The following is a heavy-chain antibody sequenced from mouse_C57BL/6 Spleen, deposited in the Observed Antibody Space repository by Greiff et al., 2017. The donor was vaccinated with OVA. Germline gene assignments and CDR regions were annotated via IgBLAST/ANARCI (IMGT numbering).Heavy chain of an antibody. J-gene: IGHJ1*03. CDR3: ASIPFTTVVEVGYFDV. D-gene: IGHD1-1*01. CDR2: IYPRSGNT. Sequence: VQLQQSGAELARPGASVKLSCKASGYTFTSYGISWVKQRTGQGLEWIGEIYPRSGNTYYNEKFKGKATLTADKSSSTAYMELRSLTSEDSAVYFCASIPFTTVVEVGYFDVWGTGTTVTVSS. V-gene: IGHV1-81*01. CDR1: GYTFTSYG.